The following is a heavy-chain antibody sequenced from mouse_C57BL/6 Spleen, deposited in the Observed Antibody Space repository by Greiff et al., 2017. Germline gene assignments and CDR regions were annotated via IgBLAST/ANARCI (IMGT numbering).Heavy chain of an antibody. J-gene: IGHJ3*01. V-gene: IGHV2-2*01. CDR3: ARMITAVGPFAY. Sequence: QVQLKESGPGLVQPSQSLSITCTVSGFSLTSYGVHWVRQSPGKGLEWLGGIWSGGSTDYNAAFISKLSISKDNSKSQVFFKMNSLQADDTAIYYCARMITAVGPFAYWGQGTLVTVSA. CDR2: IWSGGST. D-gene: IGHD1-1*01. CDR1: GFSLTSYG.